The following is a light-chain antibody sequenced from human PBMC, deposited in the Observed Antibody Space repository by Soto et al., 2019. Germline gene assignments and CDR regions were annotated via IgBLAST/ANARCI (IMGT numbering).Light chain of an antibody. CDR3: SSYAGSNNVV. CDR1: SSDIGGYNY. V-gene: IGLV2-8*01. CDR2: DVS. Sequence: QSALTQPPSASGSPGQSVTISCTGTSSDIGGYNYVSWYQQHPGKAPKLMIYDVSERPSGVPDRFSGSKSGNTASLTVSGLQAEDEADYFCSSYAGSNNVVFGGGTQLTVL. J-gene: IGLJ2*01.